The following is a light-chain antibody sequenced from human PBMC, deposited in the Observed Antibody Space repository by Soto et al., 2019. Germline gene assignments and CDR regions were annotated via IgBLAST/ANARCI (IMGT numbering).Light chain of an antibody. Sequence: DIQMTQSPSSLSASVGDRVTITCRASRTISTYLNWYQQKPGKAPKLLIYDASSLQSGVPSRISGSGSGTDFHLTISSLQPEDFATYYCQQSHSTPLTFGGGTKVEIK. CDR1: RTISTY. CDR3: QQSHSTPLT. J-gene: IGKJ4*01. CDR2: DAS. V-gene: IGKV1-39*01.